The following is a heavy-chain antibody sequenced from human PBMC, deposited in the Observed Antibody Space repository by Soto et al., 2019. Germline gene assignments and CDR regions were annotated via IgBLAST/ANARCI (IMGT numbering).Heavy chain of an antibody. CDR2: ITGSGGST. V-gene: IGHV3-23*01. D-gene: IGHD3-22*01. CDR1: GFTFNTYG. J-gene: IGHJ4*02. CDR3: AKDRYHYDSSGYSFDS. Sequence: GVLRLSCAASGFTFNTYGMSWVRQAPGKGLEWVSAITGSGGSTFSADSVKGRFTISRDSSKSTLYLQMSSLRVEDTAVYYCAKDRYHYDSSGYSFDSWGQGTVVTVSS.